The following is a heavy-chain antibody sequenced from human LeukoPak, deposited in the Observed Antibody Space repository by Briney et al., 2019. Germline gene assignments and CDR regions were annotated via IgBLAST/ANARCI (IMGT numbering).Heavy chain of an antibody. J-gene: IGHJ4*02. V-gene: IGHV3-48*03. Sequence: PGGSLRLSCAASGFTFSIYEMNWVRQAPGKGLEWVSYISSIGTTIYYADSVKGRFTISRDNAKNSLYLQMNSLRAEDTAVYYCARDLSSIVVVPAAPSHWGQGTLVTVSS. CDR1: GFTFSIYE. CDR3: ARDLSSIVVVPAAPSH. CDR2: ISSIGTTI. D-gene: IGHD2-2*01.